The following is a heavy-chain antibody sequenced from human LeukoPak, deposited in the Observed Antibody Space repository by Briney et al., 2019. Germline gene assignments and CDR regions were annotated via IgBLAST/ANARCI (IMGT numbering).Heavy chain of an antibody. CDR3: ATMQFVVVPAAIRY. Sequence: ASVKVSCKASGYTFAGYYMHWVRQARGQGLEWMGWINPNSGGTNYAQKVQGRVTMTRDTYISTAYMELSRLRSDDTAVYYCATMQFVVVPAAIRYWGQGTLVTVSS. CDR1: GYTFAGYY. V-gene: IGHV1-2*02. CDR2: INPNSGGT. D-gene: IGHD2-2*02. J-gene: IGHJ4*02.